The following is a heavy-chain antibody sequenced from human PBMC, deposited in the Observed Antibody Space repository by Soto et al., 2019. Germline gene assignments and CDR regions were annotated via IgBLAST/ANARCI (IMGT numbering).Heavy chain of an antibody. V-gene: IGHV1-3*01. D-gene: IGHD5-18*01. CDR1: GYTFTSYA. J-gene: IGHJ4*02. CDR3: ARDWGYSYGGDY. CDR2: INAGNGNT. Sequence: QVQLVQSGAEVKKPGASVKVSCKASGYTFTSYAMHWVRQAPGQRLEWMGWINAGNGNTKYSQKFQGRVTITRDTSASTAYMELSSLRSEDTAVYYCARDWGYSYGGDYWGQGTLFTVSS.